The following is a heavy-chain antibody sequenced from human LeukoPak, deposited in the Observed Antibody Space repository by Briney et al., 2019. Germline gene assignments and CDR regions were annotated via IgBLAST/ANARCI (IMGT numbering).Heavy chain of an antibody. V-gene: IGHV5-51*01. Sequence: GESLKISSTGSGYSFTNYWIGWVRQMPGKGLEWMGIIYPDDSDTRYRPSFQGQVTISADKSIATAYLQWSSLKASDTAMYYCARLQYSNGYVDYWGQGTLVTVSS. CDR2: IYPDDSDT. CDR3: ARLQYSNGYVDY. J-gene: IGHJ4*02. D-gene: IGHD5-18*01. CDR1: GYSFTNYW.